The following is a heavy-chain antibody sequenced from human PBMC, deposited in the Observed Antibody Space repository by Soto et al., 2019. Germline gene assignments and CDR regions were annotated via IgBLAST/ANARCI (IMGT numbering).Heavy chain of an antibody. Sequence: QVQLVQSEAEVKRPGASVKVSCKASGYTFINYGLSWVRQSPGQGIEWMGWINGYNGNTNYAQKFQGRVTMTTDTSTTTGYMEVRSLRGGEQALYFCGRGLTPDYFDLWGQGTRVTVSS. CDR3: GRGLTPDYFDL. V-gene: IGHV1-18*01. D-gene: IGHD4-17*01. CDR1: GYTFINYG. CDR2: INGYNGNT. J-gene: IGHJ4*02.